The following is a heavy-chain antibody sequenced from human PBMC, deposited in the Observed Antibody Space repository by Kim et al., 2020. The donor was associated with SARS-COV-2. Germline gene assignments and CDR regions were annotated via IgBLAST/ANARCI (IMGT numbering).Heavy chain of an antibody. J-gene: IGHJ3*02. Sequence: DYAGTVKSRITLNEDTSKNQFALQLNSVSPEDTAVYYCARDTPGQKAYDIWGQGTMVTVSS. V-gene: IGHV6-1*01. CDR3: ARDTPGQKAYDI.